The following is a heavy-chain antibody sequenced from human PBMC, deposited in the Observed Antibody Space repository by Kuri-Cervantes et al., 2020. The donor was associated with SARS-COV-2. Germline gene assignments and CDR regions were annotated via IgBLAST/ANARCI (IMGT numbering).Heavy chain of an antibody. J-gene: IGHJ6*02. CDR2: IWYDGSNK. CDR3: TTDLSPSPITIFGVVISHYGMDV. Sequence: GESLKISCAASGFTFSSYGMHWVRQAPGKGLEWVAAIWYDGSNKYYADSVKGRFTISRDNSKNTLYLQMNSLKTEDTAVYYCTTDLSPSPITIFGVVISHYGMDVWGQGTTVTVSS. V-gene: IGHV3-33*01. CDR1: GFTFSSYG. D-gene: IGHD3-3*01.